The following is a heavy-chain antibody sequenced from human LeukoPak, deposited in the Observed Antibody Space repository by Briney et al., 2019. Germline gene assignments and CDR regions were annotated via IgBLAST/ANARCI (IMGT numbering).Heavy chain of an antibody. D-gene: IGHD6-19*01. CDR1: GFTFSSYE. J-gene: IGHJ5*02. Sequence: GGSLRLSCAASGFTFSSYEMNWARQARGKGLEWVSYISTSDSTTYYADAVGGRFTISRDNAKNTLYMHMDSLRVEDTGIYYCARDLGTHGGYVDPWGQGTLVAVSS. CDR3: ARDLGTHGGYVDP. CDR2: ISTSDSTT. V-gene: IGHV3-48*03.